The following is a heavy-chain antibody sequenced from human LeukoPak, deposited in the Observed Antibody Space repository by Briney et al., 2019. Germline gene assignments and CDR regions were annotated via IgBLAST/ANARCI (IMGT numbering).Heavy chain of an antibody. CDR3: ARDGGGSYDY. J-gene: IGHJ4*02. CDR1: GFTFSNYR. D-gene: IGHD1-26*01. Sequence: PGGSLRLSCAASGFTFSNYRMNWVRQAPGKGLEWVSFISSSSIDIYYADSVKGRFTISRDNAKNSLYLQMNSLRVEDTAVYYCARDGGGSYDYWGQGTLVTISS. V-gene: IGHV3-21*01. CDR2: ISSSSIDI.